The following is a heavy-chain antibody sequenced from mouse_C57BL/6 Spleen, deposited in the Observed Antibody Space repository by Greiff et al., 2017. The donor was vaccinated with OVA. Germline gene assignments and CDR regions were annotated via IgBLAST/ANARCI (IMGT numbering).Heavy chain of an antibody. CDR1: GYTFTDYN. V-gene: IGHV1-18*01. CDR2: INPNNGGT. Sequence: VQLKESGPELVKPGASVKIPCKASGYTFTDYNMDWVKQSHGKSLEWIGDINPNNGGTIYNQKFKGKATLTVDKSSSTAYMELRSLTSEDTAVYYCARAHYDYPFAYWGQGTLVTVSA. CDR3: ARAHYDYPFAY. J-gene: IGHJ3*01. D-gene: IGHD2-4*01.